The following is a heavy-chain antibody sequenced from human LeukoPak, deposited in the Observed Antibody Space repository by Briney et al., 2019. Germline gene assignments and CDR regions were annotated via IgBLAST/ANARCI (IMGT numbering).Heavy chain of an antibody. CDR2: LYHSGST. J-gene: IGHJ3*02. D-gene: IGHD3-10*01. Sequence: KPSETLSLTCAVSGYSINTGYYWGWIRPPPGKGLEWVGSLYHSGSTYYNPSLKSRVSISVDTSKNQFSLKLTSVTAADTAVYYCAREYYYGSGSYTAFDIWGQGTMVTVSS. CDR1: GYSINTGYY. V-gene: IGHV4-38-2*01. CDR3: AREYYYGSGSYTAFDI.